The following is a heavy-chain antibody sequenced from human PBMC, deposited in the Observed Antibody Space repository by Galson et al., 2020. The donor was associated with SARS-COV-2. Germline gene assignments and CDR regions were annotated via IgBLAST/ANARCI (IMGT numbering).Heavy chain of an antibody. Sequence: GESLKISCKGSGYSFTSYWIGWVRQMPGKGLEWMGIIYPGDSDTRYSPSFQGQVTISADKSISTAYLQWSSLKASDTAMYYCARRDGVVTAIEYFQHWGQGTLVTVSS. J-gene: IGHJ1*01. CDR1: GYSFTSYW. CDR3: ARRDGVVTAIEYFQH. D-gene: IGHD2-21*02. CDR2: IYPGDSDT. V-gene: IGHV5-51*01.